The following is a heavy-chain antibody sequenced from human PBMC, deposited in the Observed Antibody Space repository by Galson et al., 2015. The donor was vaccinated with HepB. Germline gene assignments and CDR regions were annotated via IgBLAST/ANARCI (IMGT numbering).Heavy chain of an antibody. Sequence: SVKVSCKASGDTFNNYAFNWVRQAPGQGLEWMGGVLPVFDTPIYAQKFQDRVTITADESTSTVYMELSSLRSDDTAVYYRARDRHNYYDSRGYSGSFDIWGQGTLVTVSS. V-gene: IGHV1-69*13. CDR3: ARDRHNYYDSRGYSGSFDI. CDR2: VLPVFDTP. CDR1: GDTFNNYA. D-gene: IGHD3-22*01. J-gene: IGHJ4*02.